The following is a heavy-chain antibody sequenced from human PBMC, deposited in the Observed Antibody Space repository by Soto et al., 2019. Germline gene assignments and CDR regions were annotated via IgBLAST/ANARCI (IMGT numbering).Heavy chain of an antibody. CDR2: ISSSGDTI. J-gene: IGHJ4*02. V-gene: IGHV3-11*01. CDR3: ARDGSRSRWSNDH. Sequence: QVQLVESGGGLVKPGGSLRLSCAASGFSFSDYYMSWILQAPGKGLEWFSYISSSGDTIYYADALKGRFTISRDNAKNSLYLQMNSLRAEDTAVYYCARDGSRSRWSNDHWGQGTRVTVSP. D-gene: IGHD2-15*01. CDR1: GFSFSDYY.